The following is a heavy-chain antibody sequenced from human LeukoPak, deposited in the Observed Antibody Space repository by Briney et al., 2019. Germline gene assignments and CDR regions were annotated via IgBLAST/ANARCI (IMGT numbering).Heavy chain of an antibody. CDR3: TRHSDKYCSGAGCYVNNFYGLDV. Sequence: GGSLRLSCAASGFSFSGSAMHWVRQASGKGLEWVGRIRSRANSYVTVYAASMEGRFTISRDDSQNTAYLEMNSLTTEDTAVYYCTRHSDKYCSGAGCYVNNFYGLDVWGQGTTVIVSS. V-gene: IGHV3-73*01. J-gene: IGHJ6*02. D-gene: IGHD2-15*01. CDR2: IRSRANSYVT. CDR1: GFSFSGSA.